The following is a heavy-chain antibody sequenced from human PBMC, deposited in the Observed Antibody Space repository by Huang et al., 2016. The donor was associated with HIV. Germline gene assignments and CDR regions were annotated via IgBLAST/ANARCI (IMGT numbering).Heavy chain of an antibody. CDR1: GYDSPIYW. V-gene: IGHV5-51*03. CDR3: ARHPRGSTYGPPPWYFDL. D-gene: IGHD5-18*01. Sequence: EVQLVQSGAEVKKPGESLKISCKGSGYDSPIYWIGWVRQMPGKGLVWMWVSYPGDSDTRYSPSCQGQVTISADKSSGTAYLQWSSLQASDTAMYYCARHPRGSTYGPPPWYFDLWGRGTLVTVSS. CDR2: SYPGDSDT. J-gene: IGHJ2*01.